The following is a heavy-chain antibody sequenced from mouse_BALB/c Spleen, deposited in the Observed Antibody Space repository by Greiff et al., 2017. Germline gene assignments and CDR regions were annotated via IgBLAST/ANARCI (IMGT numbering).Heavy chain of an antibody. CDR1: GFNIKDTY. D-gene: IGHD2-4*01. J-gene: IGHJ4*01. V-gene: IGHV14-3*02. CDR3: ARDDYAYAMDY. CDR2: IDPANGNT. Sequence: EVQLQQSGAELVKPGASVKLSCTASGFNIKDTYMHWVKQRPEQGLEWIGRIDPANGNTKYDPKFQGKATITADTSSNTAYLQLSSLTSEDTAVYYCARDDYAYAMDYWGQGTSVTVSS.